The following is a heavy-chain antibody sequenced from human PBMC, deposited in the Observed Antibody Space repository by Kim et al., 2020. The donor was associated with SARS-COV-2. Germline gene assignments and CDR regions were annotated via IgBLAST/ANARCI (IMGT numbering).Heavy chain of an antibody. V-gene: IGHV4-34*01. CDR2: INHSGST. D-gene: IGHD6-13*01. CDR1: GGSFSGYY. J-gene: IGHJ6*02. CDR3: ARDVAAYYYYGMDV. Sequence: SETLSLTCAVYGGSFSGYYWSWIRQPPGKGLEWIGEINHSGSTNYNPSLKSRVTISVDTSKNQFSLKLSSVTAADTAVYYCARDVAAYYYYGMDVWGQGT.